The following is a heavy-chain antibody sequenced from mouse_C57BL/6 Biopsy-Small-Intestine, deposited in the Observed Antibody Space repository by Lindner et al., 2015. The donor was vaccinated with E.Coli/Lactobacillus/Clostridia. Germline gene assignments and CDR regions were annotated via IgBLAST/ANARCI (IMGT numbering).Heavy chain of an antibody. D-gene: IGHD1-1*01. CDR2: IVPGSDST. CDR3: ARGGHYYGSKYYFDF. V-gene: IGHV1-9*01. J-gene: IGHJ2*01. CDR1: GYTFNGYW. Sequence: VQLQESGAEVMKPGASVKVSCKATGYTFNGYWIEWVKQRPGHGLEWIGEIVPGSDSTNYNEKFKGKATFTADSSSNTAFMQLSSLTTEDSAIYYCARGGHYYGSKYYFDFWGQGTTLTVSS.